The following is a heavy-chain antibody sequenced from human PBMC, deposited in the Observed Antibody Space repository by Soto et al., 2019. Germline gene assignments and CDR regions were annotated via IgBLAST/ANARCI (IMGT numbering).Heavy chain of an antibody. CDR3: ATSNTTCPGCYS. CDR1: GVSLSSGY. Sequence: TSGTLFLTCIFSGVSLSSGYCTLIRQSPGKGLEWIGYISHSGLRHYRASLQSRLTMSVETSKNQFSLNLTSVTAADTAIYYCATSNTTCPGCYSWGQGTLVTVSS. V-gene: IGHV4-59*01. CDR2: ISHSGLR. D-gene: IGHD1-26*01. J-gene: IGHJ5*02.